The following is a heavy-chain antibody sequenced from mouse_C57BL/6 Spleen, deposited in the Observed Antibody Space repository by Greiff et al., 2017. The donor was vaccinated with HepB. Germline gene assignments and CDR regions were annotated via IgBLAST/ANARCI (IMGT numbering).Heavy chain of an antibody. CDR1: GYTFTDYN. D-gene: IGHD1-1*01. J-gene: IGHJ1*03. Sequence: EVKLQESGPELVKPGASVKIPCKASGYTFTDYNMDWVKQSHGKSLEWIGDINPNNGGTVYNQKFKGKATLTVDKSSSTAYMELRSLTSEDTAVYYCARQDYYGSSYGYFDVWGTGTTVTVSS. CDR3: ARQDYYGSSYGYFDV. V-gene: IGHV1-18*01. CDR2: INPNNGGT.